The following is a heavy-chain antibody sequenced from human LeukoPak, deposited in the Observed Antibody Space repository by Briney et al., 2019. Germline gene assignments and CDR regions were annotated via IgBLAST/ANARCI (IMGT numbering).Heavy chain of an antibody. CDR3: ARSIVYCGGDCYPMLWPPSDY. CDR1: GFTFDDYA. V-gene: IGHV3-66*01. CDR2: IYSGGST. D-gene: IGHD2-21*02. J-gene: IGHJ4*02. Sequence: GGSLRLSCAASGFTFDDYAMHWVRQAPGKGLEWVSVIYSGGSTYYADSVKGRFTISIDNSKNTLYLQMNSLRAEDTAVYYCARSIVYCGGDCYPMLWPPSDYWGQGTLVTVSS.